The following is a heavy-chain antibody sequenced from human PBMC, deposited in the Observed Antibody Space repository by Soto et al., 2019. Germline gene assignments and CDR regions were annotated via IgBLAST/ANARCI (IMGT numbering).Heavy chain of an antibody. V-gene: IGHV3-7*01. J-gene: IGHJ4*02. CDR2: INKDGTVK. D-gene: IGHD6-25*01. CDR3: ARALTTADNL. CDR1: GFTITNSW. Sequence: EVQLVESGGGLVQPGGSLTLSCAASGFTITNSWMNWVRQAPGKGLEWVAHINKDGTVKNYVDSVRGRFTISRDNAKNSFFLQMNSLRAEDAAVYYCARALTTADNLCGQGTLVTVSS.